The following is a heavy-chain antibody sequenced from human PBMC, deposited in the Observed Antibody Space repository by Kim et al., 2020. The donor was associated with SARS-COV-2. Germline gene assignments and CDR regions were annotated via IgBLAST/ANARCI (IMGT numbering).Heavy chain of an antibody. CDR3: ARVGEYSSSSGFDY. V-gene: IGHV7-4-1*02. D-gene: IGHD6-6*01. Sequence: AQGFTGRFVFSLDTSVSTAYLQISSLKAEDTAVYYCARVGEYSSSSGFDYWGQGTLVTVSS. J-gene: IGHJ4*02.